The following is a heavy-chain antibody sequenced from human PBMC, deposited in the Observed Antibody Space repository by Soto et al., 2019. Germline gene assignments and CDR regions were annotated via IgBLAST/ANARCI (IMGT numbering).Heavy chain of an antibody. CDR3: ARDLSSSESLYDY. Sequence: GGSLRLSCAGSGFTFSSYSINWVRQAPGKGLEWVSSISSSGRYIYYADSVKGRFTVSRDNAKNSVYLEMNSLRADDTAMYYSARDLSSSESLYDYWGQGTRVTVSS. CDR1: GFTFSSYS. V-gene: IGHV3-21*01. D-gene: IGHD6-6*01. J-gene: IGHJ4*02. CDR2: ISSSGRYI.